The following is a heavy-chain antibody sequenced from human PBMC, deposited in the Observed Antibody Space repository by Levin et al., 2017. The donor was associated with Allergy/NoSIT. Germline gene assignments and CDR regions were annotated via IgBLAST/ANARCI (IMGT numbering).Heavy chain of an antibody. V-gene: IGHV3-23*01. CDR1: GFTFSIYA. CDR2: ISYNGGST. D-gene: IGHD3-10*01. CDR3: AKEGPSGSGSYPDY. Sequence: HTGGSLRLSCAASGFTFSIYAMSWVRQAPGKGLEWVSGISYNGGSTSYADSVKGRFTISRDNSKNTQYLQMNSLRAEDTAVYYCAKEGPSGSGSYPDYWGQGTLVTVSS. J-gene: IGHJ4*02.